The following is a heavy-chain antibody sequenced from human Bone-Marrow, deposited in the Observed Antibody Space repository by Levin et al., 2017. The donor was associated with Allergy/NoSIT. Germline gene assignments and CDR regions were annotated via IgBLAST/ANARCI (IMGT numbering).Heavy chain of an antibody. CDR1: GFTFSKHA. J-gene: IGHJ4*02. CDR3: AKDDRGDGYFFDY. CDR2: ISGDGYNT. D-gene: IGHD2-21*01. V-gene: IGHV3-23*01. Sequence: PGGSLRLSCTASGFTFSKHAVSWVRQAPGKGLEWVSVISGDGYNTYYGDSVKGRFTISRDNSKNTLYLQMNSLRAEDTAVYYCAKDDRGDGYFFDYWGQGTLVTVSS.